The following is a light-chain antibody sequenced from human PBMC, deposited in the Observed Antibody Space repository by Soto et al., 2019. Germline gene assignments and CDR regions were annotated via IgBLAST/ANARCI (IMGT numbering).Light chain of an antibody. CDR1: QSIRSY. CDR2: AAS. V-gene: IGKV1-39*01. CDR3: QQRYSNPRT. Sequence: DIQMTQSPSSLSASVGDRVTIACRASQSIRSYLNWYQQKPGKAPKFLIYAASTLQSGVPSRFSGSGSGTDFALNISSLQAEDFATYYCQQRYSNPRTFGPGPILH. J-gene: IGKJ3*01.